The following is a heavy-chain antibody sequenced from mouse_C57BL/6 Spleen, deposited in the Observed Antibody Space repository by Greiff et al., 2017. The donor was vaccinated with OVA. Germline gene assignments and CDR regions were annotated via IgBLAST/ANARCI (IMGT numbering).Heavy chain of an antibody. CDR3: ARTLYYSKVYWYFDV. J-gene: IGHJ1*03. CDR1: GFSLSTSGMG. D-gene: IGHD2-5*01. CDR2: SYCDDAK. Sequence: QVTLKESGPGILQPSQTLSLTCSFSGFSLSTSGMGVSWIRQPSGKGLEWLAHSYCDDAKRYNPSLKSRHTISKDTSRNQVFLTITSVDTADTATYYCARTLYYSKVYWYFDVWGTGTTVTVSS. V-gene: IGHV8-12*01.